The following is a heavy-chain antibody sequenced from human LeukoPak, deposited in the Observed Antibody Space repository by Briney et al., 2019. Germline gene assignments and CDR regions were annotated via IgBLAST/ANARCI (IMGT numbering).Heavy chain of an antibody. CDR1: GYTFTSYG. V-gene: IGHV1-18*01. D-gene: IGHD5-12*01. J-gene: IGHJ4*02. CDR3: ARDSLVATGVGVDY. Sequence: ASVKVSCKASGYTFTSYGISWVRQSPGQGLEWMGWISAYNGNTNYAQKLQGRVTMTTDTSTSTAYMELRSLRSDDTAVYYCARDSLVATGVGVDYWGQGTLVTVSS. CDR2: ISAYNGNT.